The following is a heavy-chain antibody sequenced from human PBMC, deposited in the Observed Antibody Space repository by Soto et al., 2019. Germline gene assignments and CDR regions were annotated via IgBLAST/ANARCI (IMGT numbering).Heavy chain of an antibody. CDR1: GFSLRNSGVG. CDR3: AHRTTGGGHGDY. D-gene: IGHD4-17*01. V-gene: IGHV2-5*02. Sequence: QITLKESGPTLVKPTQTLTLTCTFSGFSLRNSGVGVGWIRQPPGKALEWLALIYWDDDTRNSPSLKSRLTITNDTAKNQVVLTRTNMDPVDTATYYGAHRTTGGGHGDYWGQGTLVTVSS. CDR2: IYWDDDT. J-gene: IGHJ4*02.